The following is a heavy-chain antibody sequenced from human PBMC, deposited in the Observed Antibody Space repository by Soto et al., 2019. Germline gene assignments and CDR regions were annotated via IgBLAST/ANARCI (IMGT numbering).Heavy chain of an antibody. J-gene: IGHJ4*02. CDR2: MSYDGNNK. D-gene: IGHD6-6*01. Sequence: QVQLVESGGGVVQPGRSLRLSCAASGFTFSTYAMHWVRQAPGKGLEWVAVMSYDGNNKYYADSVKGRFTISRDNSKNTLYLQMNSLRAEDTAVYYCARAKYSSSPLDFDYWGQGTLVSVSS. CDR1: GFTFSTYA. CDR3: ARAKYSSSPLDFDY. V-gene: IGHV3-30-3*01.